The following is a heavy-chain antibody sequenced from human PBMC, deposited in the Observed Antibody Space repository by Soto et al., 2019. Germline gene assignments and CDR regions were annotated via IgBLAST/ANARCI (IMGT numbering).Heavy chain of an antibody. CDR1: GFTVTSNY. V-gene: IGHV3-53*04. CDR2: IYSGGST. CDR3: ARILYSNTFYYYYMDV. J-gene: IGHJ6*03. Sequence: GGSLRLSCATSGFTVTSNYMSWVRQAPGKGLEWVSIIYSGGSTYYADSVKGRFTISRHNSRNTLYLQMNSLRTEDTAVYYCARILYSNTFYYYYMDVWGKGTTVTVSS. D-gene: IGHD6-13*01.